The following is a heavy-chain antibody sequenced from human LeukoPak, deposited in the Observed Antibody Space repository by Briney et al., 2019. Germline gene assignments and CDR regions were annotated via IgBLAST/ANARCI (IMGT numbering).Heavy chain of an antibody. Sequence: SQTLPLTCAISGDNVSSNNAAWTWLRQSPSRGLEWLGRTYYRSTWYNDYAVSVKSRITINPDTSRNQFSLHLKSVTPEDTAVYYCARGTVGGAFDIWGQGSMVSVPS. CDR1: GDNVSSNNAA. J-gene: IGHJ3*02. D-gene: IGHD3-3*01. V-gene: IGHV6-1*01. CDR2: TYYRSTWYN. CDR3: ARGTVGGAFDI.